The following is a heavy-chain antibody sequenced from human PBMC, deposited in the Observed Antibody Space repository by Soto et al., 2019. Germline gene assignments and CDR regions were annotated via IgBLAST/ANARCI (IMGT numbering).Heavy chain of an antibody. CDR3: AKGHSNSWYYYYGMDV. Sequence: QVQLVESGGGVVQPGRSLRLSCAASGFTFSSYGMHWVRQAPGKGLEWVAVISYDGSNKYYGDSVKGRFTISRDNSKNTLYLQMNSLRAEDTAVYYCAKGHSNSWYYYYGMDVWGQGTTVTVSS. D-gene: IGHD6-13*01. CDR2: ISYDGSNK. J-gene: IGHJ6*02. V-gene: IGHV3-30*18. CDR1: GFTFSSYG.